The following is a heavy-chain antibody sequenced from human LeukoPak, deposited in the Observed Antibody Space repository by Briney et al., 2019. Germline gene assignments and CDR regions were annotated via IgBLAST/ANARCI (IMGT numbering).Heavy chain of an antibody. CDR3: ARGGYDFWSGYGKYYFDY. V-gene: IGHV4-59*01. J-gene: IGHJ4*02. Sequence: SETLSLTCTVSGGSISSYYWSWIRQPPGKGLEWIGYIYYSGSTSYNPSLKSRVTISVDTSKNQFSLKLSSVTAADTAVYYCARGGYDFWSGYGKYYFDYWGQGTLVTVSS. CDR2: IYYSGST. D-gene: IGHD3-3*01. CDR1: GGSISSYY.